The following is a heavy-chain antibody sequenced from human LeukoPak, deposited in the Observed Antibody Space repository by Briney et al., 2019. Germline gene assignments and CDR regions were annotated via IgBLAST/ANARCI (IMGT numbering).Heavy chain of an antibody. D-gene: IGHD1-20*01. J-gene: IGHJ4*02. Sequence: PGGSLRLSCAASGFTFSDYYMSWIRQAPGKGLEWVSYISSSGSTIYYADSVKGRFTISRDNAKNSLYLQMNSLRAEDTAVYYCARDYNWNDDPPGDSWGQGTLVTVSS. V-gene: IGHV3-11*01. CDR1: GFTFSDYY. CDR2: ISSSGSTI. CDR3: ARDYNWNDDPPGDS.